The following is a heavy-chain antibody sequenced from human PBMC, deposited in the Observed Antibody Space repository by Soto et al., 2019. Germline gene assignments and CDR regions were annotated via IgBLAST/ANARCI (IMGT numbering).Heavy chain of an antibody. CDR3: ARHKSGSDWLDP. CDR2: MFYSGAT. CDR1: GGSISDISYC. V-gene: IGHV4-39*01. Sequence: SETLSLTCTVSGGSISDISYCWGWIRQPPGKGLQWIGCMFYSGATYYNPSLKNRVALSVDTSNNEFSLKLVSVTAPDTAVYYCARHKSGSDWLDPWGQGTLVTVSS. D-gene: IGHD2-15*01. J-gene: IGHJ5*02.